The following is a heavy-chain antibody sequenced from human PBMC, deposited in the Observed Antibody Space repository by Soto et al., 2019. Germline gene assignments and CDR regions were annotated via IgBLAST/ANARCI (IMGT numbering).Heavy chain of an antibody. Sequence: QVQLVQSGAEGKKPGASVKVSCKASGYTFTGYYMHWVRQAPGQGPEWMGWINPNSGGTTYAQKFQGRVTVTRDTSISTAYMELSSLRSDDTAVYYCARGGSSSLDYWGQGTLVTVSS. D-gene: IGHD6-6*01. V-gene: IGHV1-2*02. CDR3: ARGGSSSLDY. J-gene: IGHJ4*02. CDR1: GYTFTGYY. CDR2: INPNSGGT.